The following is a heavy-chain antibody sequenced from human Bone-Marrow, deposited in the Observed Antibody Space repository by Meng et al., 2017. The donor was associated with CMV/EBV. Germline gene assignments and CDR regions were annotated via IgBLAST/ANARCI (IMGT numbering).Heavy chain of an antibody. V-gene: IGHV3-48*04. CDR3: ARDLPYYGWGSRRRLDY. CDR2: ISSSSSTI. Sequence: GGSLRLSCAASGFTFSSYSMNWVRQAPGKGLEWVSYISSSSSTIYYADSVKGRFTISRDNAKNSLYLQMNSLRAEDPDVYYCARDLPYYGWGSRRRLDYWGQGTLVTVSS. CDR1: GFTFSSYS. D-gene: IGHD3-10*01. J-gene: IGHJ4*02.